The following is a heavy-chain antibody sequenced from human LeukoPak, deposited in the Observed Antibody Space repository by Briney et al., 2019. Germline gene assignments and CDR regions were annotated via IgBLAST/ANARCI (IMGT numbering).Heavy chain of an antibody. CDR3: ARDTEWERMGSYYFDY. CDR1: GFTFSTYS. D-gene: IGHD1-26*01. V-gene: IGHV3-21*01. J-gene: IGHJ4*02. Sequence: GGSLRLSCAASGFTFSTYSMNCVRQAPGEGVEWVSSITSSSTYIYYAVCVKGRFTISRGNAKNSLYLQMNSRRAEDTAVYYCARDTEWERMGSYYFDYWGQGTRDSVSS. CDR2: ITSSSTYI.